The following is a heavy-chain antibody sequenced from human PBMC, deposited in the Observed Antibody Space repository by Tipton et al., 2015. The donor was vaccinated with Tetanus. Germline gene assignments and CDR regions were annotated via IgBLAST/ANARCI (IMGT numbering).Heavy chain of an antibody. D-gene: IGHD1-1*01. V-gene: IGHV4-30-2*01. CDR2: IYQTDST. Sequence: TLSLTCAVSGGLITTGGYSWGWIRQTPGQGLEWLGYIYQTDSTYFNPSLRSRLSISISRSKNQFSLKLTPVTAADTAVYYCVTVNFPNYYLYGMDVWGQGTTVTVSS. CDR3: VTVNFPNYYLYGMDV. CDR1: GGLITTGGYS. J-gene: IGHJ6*02.